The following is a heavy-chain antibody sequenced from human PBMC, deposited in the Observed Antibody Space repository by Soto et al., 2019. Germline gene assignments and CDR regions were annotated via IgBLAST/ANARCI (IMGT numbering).Heavy chain of an antibody. CDR1: GFTFSSYS. Sequence: GGSLRLSCAASGFTFSSYSMNWVRQAPGKGLEWVSSISSSSSYIYYADSVKGRFTISRDNAKNSLYLQMNSLRAEDTAVYYCARPYSSSWYENYYYYGMDVWGQGTTVTVSS. V-gene: IGHV3-21*01. D-gene: IGHD6-13*01. CDR3: ARPYSSSWYENYYYYGMDV. CDR2: ISSSSSYI. J-gene: IGHJ6*02.